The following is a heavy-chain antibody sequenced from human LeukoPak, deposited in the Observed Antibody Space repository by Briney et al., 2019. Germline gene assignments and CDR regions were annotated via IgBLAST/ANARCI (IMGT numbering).Heavy chain of an antibody. CDR2: IYYSGST. Sequence: PSETLSLTCTVSGGSISSGGSYWSWIRQHPGKGLEWIGYIYYSGSTYYNPSLKSRVTISVDTSKNQFSLKLSSVTAADTAVYYCARTDQLLRNWFDPWGQGTLVTVSS. CDR1: GGSISSGGSY. CDR3: ARTDQLLRNWFDP. V-gene: IGHV4-31*03. J-gene: IGHJ5*02. D-gene: IGHD2-2*01.